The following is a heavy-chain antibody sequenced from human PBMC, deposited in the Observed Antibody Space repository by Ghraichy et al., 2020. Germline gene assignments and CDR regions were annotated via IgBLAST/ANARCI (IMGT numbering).Heavy chain of an antibody. CDR3: AKSGHIGWERSSVLYYFDY. V-gene: IGHV3-9*01. CDR2: ISWNSGSI. CDR1: GFTFDDYA. D-gene: IGHD6-6*01. Sequence: GGSLRLSCAASGFTFDDYAMHWVRQAPGKGLEWVSGISWNSGSIGYADSVKGRFTISRDNAKNSLYLQMNSLRAEDTALYYCAKSGHIGWERSSVLYYFDYWGQGTLVTVSS. J-gene: IGHJ4*02.